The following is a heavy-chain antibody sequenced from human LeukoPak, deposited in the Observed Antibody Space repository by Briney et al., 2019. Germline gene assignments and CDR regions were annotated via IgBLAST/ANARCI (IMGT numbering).Heavy chain of an antibody. CDR1: GGSISSGGYY. CDR2: IYYSGST. J-gene: IGHJ6*02. Sequence: SQTLSLTCTVSGGSISSGGYYWSWIRQHPGRGLEWIGYIYYSGSTYYNPSLKSRVTISVDTSKNQFSLKLSSVTAADTAVYYCAREWSLDTYYGMDVWGQGTTVTVSS. V-gene: IGHV4-31*03. D-gene: IGHD2-8*01. CDR3: AREWSLDTYYGMDV.